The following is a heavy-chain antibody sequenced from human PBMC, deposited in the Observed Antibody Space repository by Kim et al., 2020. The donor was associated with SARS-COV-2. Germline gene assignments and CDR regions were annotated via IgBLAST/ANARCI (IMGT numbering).Heavy chain of an antibody. D-gene: IGHD6-6*01. V-gene: IGHV3-7*03. J-gene: IGHJ4*02. CDR3: AREWDSYSSSSYGY. Sequence: VDSVKGRVTSSRDNAKNSLYLQMNSLRAEDTAVYYWAREWDSYSSSSYGYWGQGTLVTVSS.